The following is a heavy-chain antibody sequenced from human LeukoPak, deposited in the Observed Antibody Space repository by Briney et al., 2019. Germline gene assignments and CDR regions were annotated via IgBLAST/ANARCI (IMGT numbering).Heavy chain of an antibody. D-gene: IGHD6-13*01. Sequence: SETLSLTCTVSGDSVTNYYWGWIRQPAGKGLEWIGRLFPSGSSNYSPSLKSRVTMTLDTSKNQFSLSLDSLTAADTAVYYCARVYSSSWYVDYWGQGTLVTVSS. CDR2: LFPSGSS. J-gene: IGHJ4*02. V-gene: IGHV4-4*07. CDR3: ARVYSSSWYVDY. CDR1: GDSVTNYY.